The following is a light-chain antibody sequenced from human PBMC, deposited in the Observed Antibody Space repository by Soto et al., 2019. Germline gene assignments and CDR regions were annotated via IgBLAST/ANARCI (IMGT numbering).Light chain of an antibody. J-gene: IGKJ1*01. V-gene: IGKV1-5*01. CDR3: QQYNSYSEA. Sequence: DIQMTQSPSTLSASVGDRVTISCRASQSISQWLAWYQQRPGKAPKLLIYDATSLEGGVSSRFGGSWSGTEFTLTINSLQPDELATYYCQQYNSYSEAFGQGTKVDIK. CDR2: DAT. CDR1: QSISQW.